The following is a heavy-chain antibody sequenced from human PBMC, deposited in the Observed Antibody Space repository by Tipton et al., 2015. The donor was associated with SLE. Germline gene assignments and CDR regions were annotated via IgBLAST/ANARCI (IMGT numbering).Heavy chain of an antibody. V-gene: IGHV3-9*01. D-gene: IGHD2/OR15-2a*01. CDR3: VKDKEAFLDY. J-gene: IGHJ4*02. CDR1: GFSFSSYG. Sequence: SLRLSCATSGFSFSSYGLNWVRQAPGKGLEWVSGISWNSASIGYADSVKGRFTISRDNAKKVLYLQMNSLRDEDTALYYCVKDKEAFLDYWGRGTLVTVSS. CDR2: ISWNSASI.